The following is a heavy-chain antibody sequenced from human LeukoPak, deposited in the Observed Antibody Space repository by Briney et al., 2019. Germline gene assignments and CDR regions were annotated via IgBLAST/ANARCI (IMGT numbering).Heavy chain of an antibody. Sequence: GGSLRLSCTASGFSFSGHWMHWARQLPGKGLVGVSRISPTGSTTSYADSVKGRFTVSRDNAKNTLYLQVNNLRAEDTAVYYCARGPNSNWSGLDFWGQGTLLTVSS. J-gene: IGHJ4*02. V-gene: IGHV3-74*01. CDR3: ARGPNSNWSGLDF. D-gene: IGHD6-6*01. CDR1: GFSFSGHW. CDR2: ISPTGSTT.